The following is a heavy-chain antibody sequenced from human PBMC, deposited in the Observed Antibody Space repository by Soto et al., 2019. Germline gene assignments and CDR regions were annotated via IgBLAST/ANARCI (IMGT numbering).Heavy chain of an antibody. CDR2: IYPGDSDT. V-gene: IGHV5-51*01. J-gene: IGHJ3*02. D-gene: IGHD2-15*01. Sequence: GESLKISCEGSGYNFASYWIGWIRQMPGKGLEWMGIIYPGDSDTRYSPSFQGQVTISANKSISAAYLKWSSLKASDTDMYFCSCQGSQCDCDSCNSNGIDNSGQGTKVTVS. CDR1: GYNFASYW. CDR3: SCQGSQCDCDSCNSNGIDN.